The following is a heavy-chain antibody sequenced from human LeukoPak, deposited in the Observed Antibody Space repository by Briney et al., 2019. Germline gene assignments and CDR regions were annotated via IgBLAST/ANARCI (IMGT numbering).Heavy chain of an antibody. CDR1: GFTFSSYG. CDR3: AKDRPRSSGYLFDY. J-gene: IGHJ4*02. V-gene: IGHV3-30*18. Sequence: GGSLRLSCAASGFTFSSYGMHWVRQAPGRGLEWVAVISYDGSNKYYADSVKGRFTISRDNSKNTLYLQMNSLRAEDTAVYYCAKDRPRSSGYLFDYWGQGTLVTVSS. D-gene: IGHD3-22*01. CDR2: ISYDGSNK.